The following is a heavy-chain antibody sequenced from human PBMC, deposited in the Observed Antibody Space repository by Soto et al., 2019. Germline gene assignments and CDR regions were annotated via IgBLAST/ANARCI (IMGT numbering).Heavy chain of an antibody. D-gene: IGHD2-15*01. CDR2: LGGSNSDT. V-gene: IGHV3-23*01. J-gene: IGHJ3*02. Sequence: GGSLRLSCAASGFTFSDYAMSWVRQSPGKGLEWVSGLGGSNSDTHYAASVEGRFTVSRDNSKSTLFLHMNSLRVEDTAVYYCAKDKVDHNSVWDPFDIWGQGTLVTVSS. CDR3: AKDKVDHNSVWDPFDI. CDR1: GFTFSDYA.